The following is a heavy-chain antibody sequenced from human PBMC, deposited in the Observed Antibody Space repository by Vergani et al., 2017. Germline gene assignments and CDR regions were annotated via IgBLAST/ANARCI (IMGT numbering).Heavy chain of an antibody. CDR2: IIPILGIA. CDR1: GGTFSSYT. D-gene: IGHD1-14*01. V-gene: IGHV1-69*02. J-gene: IGHJ4*02. CDR3: ARVQRETTPLDY. Sequence: QVQLVQSGAEVKKPGSSVKVSCKASGGTFSSYTISWVRQAPGQGLEWMGRIIPILGIANYAQKFQGRVTMTRDTSISTAYMELSRLRSDDTAVYYCARVQRETTPLDYWGQGTLVTVSS.